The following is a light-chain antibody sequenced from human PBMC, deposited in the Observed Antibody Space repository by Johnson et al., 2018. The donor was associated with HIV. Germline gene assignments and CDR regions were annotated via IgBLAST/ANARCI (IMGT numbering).Light chain of an antibody. J-gene: IGLJ1*01. CDR3: GTWDSSLRNGF. Sequence: QSVLTQPPSVSAAPGQKVTISCSGSSSNIGNNYVSWYQQLPGTAPKPLIYDNNKRPSGIPDRFSGSKSGTSATLGITGLQTGDEADYYCGTWDSSLRNGFFGTGTKVTVL. CDR1: SSNIGNNY. CDR2: DNN. V-gene: IGLV1-51*01.